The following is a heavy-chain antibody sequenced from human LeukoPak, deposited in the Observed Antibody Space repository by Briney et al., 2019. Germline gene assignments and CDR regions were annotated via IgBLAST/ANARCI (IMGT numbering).Heavy chain of an antibody. D-gene: IGHD6-13*01. Sequence: SETLSLTCTVSGGSISSYYWSWIRQPPGKGLEWIGYIYYTGSTNYNPSLKSRVTISVDTSKNQSSLKLSSVTAADTAVYYCASSSWYGNWFDPWGQGTLVTVSS. V-gene: IGHV4-59*01. J-gene: IGHJ5*02. CDR1: GGSISSYY. CDR2: IYYTGST. CDR3: ASSSWYGNWFDP.